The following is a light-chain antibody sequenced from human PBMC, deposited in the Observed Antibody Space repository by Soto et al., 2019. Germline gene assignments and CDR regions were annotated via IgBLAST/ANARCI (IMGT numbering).Light chain of an antibody. CDR3: SSYTSASTLLYL. V-gene: IGLV2-14*01. CDR2: GVT. J-gene: IGLJ1*01. Sequence: QSALTQPASVSGSPGQSITISRTGTSSHVGGYNYVSWYQQHPGIAPKLLIYGVTNRPSGVSTRFSGYKSGNTASLTISGLQADDEADYHCSSYTSASTLLYLFGTGTKLTVL. CDR1: SSHVGGYNY.